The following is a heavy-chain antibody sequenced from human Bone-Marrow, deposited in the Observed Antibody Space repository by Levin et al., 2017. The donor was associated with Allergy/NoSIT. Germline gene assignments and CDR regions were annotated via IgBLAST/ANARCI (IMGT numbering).Heavy chain of an antibody. V-gene: IGHV5-51*01. CDR1: GYSFSSFW. CDR3: ARRDSDGSNSFDY. D-gene: IGHD4-23*01. CDR2: IFPSDSDT. Sequence: GETLKISCQASGYSFSSFWFGWVRQRPGKGLEWMGLIFPSDSDTRVSPSFQGHIIMSVDKSINTAYLQWSSLKASDSAMYYCARRDSDGSNSFDYWGQGTLVTVSP. J-gene: IGHJ4*02.